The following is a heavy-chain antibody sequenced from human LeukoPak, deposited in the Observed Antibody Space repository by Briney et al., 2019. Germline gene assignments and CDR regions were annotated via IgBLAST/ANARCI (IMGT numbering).Heavy chain of an antibody. CDR2: INPNSGGT. D-gene: IGHD3-22*01. Sequence: ASVKVSCKASGYTFTGYYMHWVRQAPGQGLEWMGWINPNSGGTNYAQKFQGRVTMTRDTSISTAYMELSRLRSEDTAVYYCARYYYDSSLVLQAFDIWGQGTMVTVSS. CDR3: ARYYYDSSLVLQAFDI. V-gene: IGHV1-2*02. CDR1: GYTFTGYY. J-gene: IGHJ3*02.